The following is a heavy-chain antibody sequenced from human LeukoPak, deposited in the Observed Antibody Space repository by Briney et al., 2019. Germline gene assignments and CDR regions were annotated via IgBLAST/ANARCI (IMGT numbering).Heavy chain of an antibody. D-gene: IGHD4-17*01. J-gene: IGHJ4*02. CDR3: AKEGRYGEYFDY. CDR2: ISNDGSDK. CDR1: GFTFSSYW. V-gene: IGHV3-30*18. Sequence: QPGGSLRLSCAASGFTFSSYWMSWVRQAPGKGLEWVALISNDGSDKYYADSVKGRFTISRDNSKKTLYLQMDSLRAEDTAVYYCAKEGRYGEYFDYWGQGTLVTVSS.